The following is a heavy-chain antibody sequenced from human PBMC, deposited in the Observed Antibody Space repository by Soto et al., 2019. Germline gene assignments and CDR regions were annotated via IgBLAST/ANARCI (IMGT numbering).Heavy chain of an antibody. V-gene: IGHV4-31*03. CDR1: GGSISSGGYY. Sequence: SETLSLTCTVSGGSISSGGYYWSWIRQHPGKGLEWIGYIYYSGSTYYNPSLKSRVTISVDTSKNQFSLKLSSVTAADTAVYSCARGLYSSSWSLDYWGQGTLVTVSS. D-gene: IGHD6-13*01. J-gene: IGHJ4*02. CDR2: IYYSGST. CDR3: ARGLYSSSWSLDY.